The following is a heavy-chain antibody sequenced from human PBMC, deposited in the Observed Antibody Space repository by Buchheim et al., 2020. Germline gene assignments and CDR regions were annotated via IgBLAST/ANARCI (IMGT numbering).Heavy chain of an antibody. J-gene: IGHJ4*02. CDR3: ARGYTAWGSGWHYFDS. D-gene: IGHD3-16*01. Sequence: EAQLVESGGGLVQPGGSLRLSCVASGLIFSGYGMNWVRQAPGKGLEWVSYISSSSSTIYHADSVKGRFTIPRDNAKNSLYLQMNSLRDEDTAVYYCARGYTAWGSGWHYFDSWGQGAL. V-gene: IGHV3-48*02. CDR1: GLIFSGYG. CDR2: ISSSSSTI.